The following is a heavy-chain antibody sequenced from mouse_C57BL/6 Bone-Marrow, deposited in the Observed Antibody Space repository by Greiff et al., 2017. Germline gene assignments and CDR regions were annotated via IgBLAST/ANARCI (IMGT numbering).Heavy chain of an antibody. Sequence: QVQLKESGAELVRPGTSVKVSCKASGYAFTNYLIEWVKQRPGQGLEWIGVINPGSGGTNYNEKFKGKATLTADKSSSTAYMQLSSLTSEDSAVYFCARLRGWLLPWYFDVWGTGTTVTVSS. D-gene: IGHD2-3*01. CDR1: GYAFTNYL. J-gene: IGHJ1*03. V-gene: IGHV1-54*01. CDR3: ARLRGWLLPWYFDV. CDR2: INPGSGGT.